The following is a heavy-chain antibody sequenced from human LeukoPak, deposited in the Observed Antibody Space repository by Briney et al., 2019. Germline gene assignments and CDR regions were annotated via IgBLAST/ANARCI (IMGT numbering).Heavy chain of an antibody. V-gene: IGHV1-8*01. J-gene: IGHJ4*02. CDR3: ARGKKFASSWYFNY. Sequence: INWVRQATGQELEWMGWMNPNSGNTGYAQKFQGRVTMTRNTSISTAYMELSSLRSEDTAVYYCARGKKFASSWYFNYWGQGTLVTVSS. D-gene: IGHD6-13*01. CDR2: MNPNSGNT.